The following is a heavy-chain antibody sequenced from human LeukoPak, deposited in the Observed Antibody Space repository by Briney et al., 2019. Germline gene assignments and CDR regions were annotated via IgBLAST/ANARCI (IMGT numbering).Heavy chain of an antibody. D-gene: IGHD6-19*01. V-gene: IGHV4-34*01. CDR1: GGSFSGYY. CDR2: INHSGST. CDR3: ARGVRQWLVKRHAFGI. J-gene: IGHJ3*02. Sequence: SETLSLTCAVYGGSFSGYYWSWIRQPPGKGLEWIGEINHSGSTNYNPSLKSRVTISVDTSKNQFSLKLSSVTAADTAVYYCARGVRQWLVKRHAFGIWGQGTMVTVSS.